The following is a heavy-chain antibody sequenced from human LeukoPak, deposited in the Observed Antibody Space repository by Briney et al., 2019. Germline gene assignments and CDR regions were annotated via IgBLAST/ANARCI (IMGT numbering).Heavy chain of an antibody. CDR1: GFTFSSYA. CDR3: ARVLSSSGHTDY. Sequence: SGGSLRLSCAASGFTFSSYAMHWVRQAPGKGLEYVSAISSNGGSTYYANSVKGRFTISRDNSKNTLYLQMGSLRAEAMAVYYCARVLSSSGHTDYWGQGTLVTVSS. J-gene: IGHJ4*02. D-gene: IGHD6-6*01. V-gene: IGHV3-64*01. CDR2: ISSNGGST.